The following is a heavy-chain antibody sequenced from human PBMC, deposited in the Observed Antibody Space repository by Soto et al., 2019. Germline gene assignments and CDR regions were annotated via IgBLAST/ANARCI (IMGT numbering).Heavy chain of an antibody. CDR3: ARYYGGYSDY. D-gene: IGHD3-10*01. J-gene: IGHJ4*02. Sequence: QVQLQESGPGLVKPSETLSLTCTVSGGSISSYYWSWIRQPPGKGLEWIGYIYYSGSTNYNPSLKSRVTLSVDTSKNQFALKLSSVTAADTAGYYCARYYGGYSDYWGQGTLVTVSS. V-gene: IGHV4-59*08. CDR2: IYYSGST. CDR1: GGSISSYY.